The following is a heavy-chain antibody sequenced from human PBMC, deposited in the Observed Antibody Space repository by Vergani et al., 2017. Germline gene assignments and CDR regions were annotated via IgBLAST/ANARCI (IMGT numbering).Heavy chain of an antibody. D-gene: IGHD2-15*01. CDR3: ASSVSVVVVAAPYWXFDL. CDR2: IIPIFGTA. J-gene: IGHJ2*01. Sequence: QVQLVQSGAEVKKPGSSVKVSCKASGGTFSSYAISWVRQAPGQGLEWMGGIIPIFGTANYAQKFQGRFTITADKSTSTAYMELSSLRSEDTAVYYCASSVSVVVVAAPYWXFDLGGRGTLVTVSS. CDR1: GGTFSSYA. V-gene: IGHV1-69*06.